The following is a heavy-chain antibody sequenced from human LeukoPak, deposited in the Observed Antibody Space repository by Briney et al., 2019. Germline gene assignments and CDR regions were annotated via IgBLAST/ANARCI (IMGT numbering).Heavy chain of an antibody. CDR1: GYTFTAYC. CDR3: ARVKAYGGAGDFDY. J-gene: IGHJ4*02. CDR2: INPNSGGT. Sequence: HAASVKVSCKASGYTFTAYCIHWVRQAPGQGLEWMGWINPNSGGTNSAQKFQGRVTMTRDTSISTAYMELSRLTSDDTAVYFCARVKAYGGAGDFDYWGPGTVVTVSS. V-gene: IGHV1-2*02. D-gene: IGHD3-10*01.